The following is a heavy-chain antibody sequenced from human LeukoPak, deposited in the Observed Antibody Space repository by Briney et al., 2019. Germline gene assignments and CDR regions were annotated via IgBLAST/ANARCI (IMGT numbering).Heavy chain of an antibody. V-gene: IGHV4-34*01. CDR1: GGSFSGNY. Sequence: TSETLSLTCAVYGGSFSGNYWSWIRQPPGKGLEWIGEINHSGSTNYNPSLKSRVTISVDTSKNQFSLKLSSVTAADTAVYYCARASMATKAWDYWGQGTLVTVSS. D-gene: IGHD5-24*01. J-gene: IGHJ4*02. CDR2: INHSGST. CDR3: ARASMATKAWDY.